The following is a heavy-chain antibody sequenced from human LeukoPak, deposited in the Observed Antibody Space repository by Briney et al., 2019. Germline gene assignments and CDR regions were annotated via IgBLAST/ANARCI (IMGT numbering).Heavy chain of an antibody. CDR3: ARDDSSGSGSSRYYYYGMDV. CDR2: INHSGNT. V-gene: IGHV4-34*01. D-gene: IGHD3-22*01. J-gene: IGHJ6*02. CDR1: GGSLSGYY. Sequence: SETLSLTCAVYGGSLSGYYWSWLRQPPGKGLEWIGEINHSGNTNYHPSLKGRVTISVDTSKNQFSLKLNSVTGAETAVYYCARDDSSGSGSSRYYYYGMDVWGQGTTVTVSS.